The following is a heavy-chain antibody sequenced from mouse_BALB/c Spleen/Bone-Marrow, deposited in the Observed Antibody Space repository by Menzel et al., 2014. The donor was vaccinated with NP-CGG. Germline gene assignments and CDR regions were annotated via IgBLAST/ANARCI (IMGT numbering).Heavy chain of an antibody. J-gene: IGHJ3*01. V-gene: IGHV2-9*02. D-gene: IGHD1-1*01. CDR1: EFSLTSYG. CDR2: IWAGGST. CDR3: ARGGSSRAWFAY. Sequence: QVQLKDSGPGLVAPSQSLSITCTVSEFSLTSYGLHWVRQPPGKGLEWLGVIWAGGSTNYNSALMSRLSISKDNSKSQVFLKMNSLQTDDTAMYYCARGGSSRAWFAYWGQGTLVTVSA.